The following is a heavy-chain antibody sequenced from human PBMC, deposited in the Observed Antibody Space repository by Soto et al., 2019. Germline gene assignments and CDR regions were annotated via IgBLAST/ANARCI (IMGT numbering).Heavy chain of an antibody. CDR3: AKGDTTMITDYYAMDV. J-gene: IGHJ6*02. CDR1: GFTFSSYA. CDR2: ISGSGGSK. D-gene: IGHD5-18*01. Sequence: GGSLRLSCAASGFTFSSYAMNWVRQAPGKGLEWVSAISGSGGSKHYADSVKGRFTISRDNSKDTLYLQMKSLRAEDTALYYCAKGDTTMITDYYAMDVWGQGTTVTVSS. V-gene: IGHV3-23*01.